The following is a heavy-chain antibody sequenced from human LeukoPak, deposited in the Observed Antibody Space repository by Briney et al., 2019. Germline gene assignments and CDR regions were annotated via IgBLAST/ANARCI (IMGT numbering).Heavy chain of an antibody. Sequence: GGSLRLSCAASGFDFSSNWMHWVRQVPGKGLVWVSHINSDGSWTSYADSVKGRFTISKDNAKNTVYLQMNSLRAEDTAVYYCVSFYETYWGRGTLVTVSS. D-gene: IGHD2/OR15-2a*01. CDR3: VSFYETY. V-gene: IGHV3-74*01. J-gene: IGHJ4*02. CDR2: INSDGSWT. CDR1: GFDFSSNW.